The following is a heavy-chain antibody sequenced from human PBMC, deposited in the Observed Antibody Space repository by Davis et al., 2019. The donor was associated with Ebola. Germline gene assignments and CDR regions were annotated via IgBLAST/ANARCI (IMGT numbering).Heavy chain of an antibody. CDR2: ISYDGSNR. CDR3: ARVSIGDYGGGMDV. Sequence: GESLKISCAASGITFSNYAMHWVRQAPGKGLEWVALISYDGSNRNYADSVKGRFTISRDNSENTLYLQMNSLRAEDTAVYYCARVSIGDYGGGMDVWGQGTTVTVSS. V-gene: IGHV3-30-3*01. D-gene: IGHD4-17*01. CDR1: GITFSNYA. J-gene: IGHJ6*02.